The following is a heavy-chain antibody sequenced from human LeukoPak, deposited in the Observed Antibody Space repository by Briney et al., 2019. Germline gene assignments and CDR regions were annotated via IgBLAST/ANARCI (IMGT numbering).Heavy chain of an antibody. V-gene: IGHV3-33*01. CDR3: ARGKVRVLGYYPYYYALDV. J-gene: IGHJ6*02. Sequence: GGSLRLSCITSGFTFSTDGMHWIRQAPGKGLEWVALMWFDGDKKDYADFVQGRFSISGDKSKNTVYLQMNGLRAEDTAVYYCARGKVRVLGYYPYYYALDVWGQGTTVTVSS. CDR2: MWFDGDKK. CDR1: GFTFSTDG. D-gene: IGHD3-22*01.